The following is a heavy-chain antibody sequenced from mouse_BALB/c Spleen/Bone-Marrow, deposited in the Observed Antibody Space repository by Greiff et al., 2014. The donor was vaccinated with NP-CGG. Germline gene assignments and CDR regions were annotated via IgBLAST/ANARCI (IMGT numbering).Heavy chain of an antibody. D-gene: IGHD1-1*01. CDR2: ISSGGSYT. V-gene: IGHV5-9-3*01. CDR1: GFSFSSYA. J-gene: IGHJ1*01. Sequence: EVQLVESGGGLVKPGGSLKLSCAASGFSFSSYAMSWVRQTPEKRLEWVATISSGGSYTYQADSVKGRFTISRDTAKNTLYLQMSSLRSEDTAMYYCARQDYYGSSPHWYFDVWGAGTTVTVSS. CDR3: ARQDYYGSSPHWYFDV.